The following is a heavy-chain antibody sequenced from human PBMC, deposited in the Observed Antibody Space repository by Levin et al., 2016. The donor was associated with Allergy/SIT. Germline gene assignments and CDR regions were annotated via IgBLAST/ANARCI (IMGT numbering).Heavy chain of an antibody. CDR3: ARVLAARPSHPPTGYYYYGMDV. CDR2: IYYSGST. CDR1: GGSISSYY. V-gene: IGHV4-59*01. D-gene: IGHD6-6*01. J-gene: IGHJ6*02. Sequence: SETLSLTCTVSGGSISSYYWSWIRQPPGKGLEWIGYIYYSGSTNYNPSLKSRVTISVDTSKNQFSLKLSSVTAADTAVYYCARVLAARPSHPPTGYYYYGMDVWGQGTTVTVSS.